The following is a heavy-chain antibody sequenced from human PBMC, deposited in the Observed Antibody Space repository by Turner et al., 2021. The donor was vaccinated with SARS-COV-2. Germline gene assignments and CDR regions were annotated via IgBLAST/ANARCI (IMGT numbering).Heavy chain of an antibody. CDR2: IDPKSGGA. CDR1: GYIFTDYY. V-gene: IGHV1-2*02. CDR3: VLIGVPDF. D-gene: IGHD3-10*01. J-gene: IGHJ4*02. Sequence: QVQLVQSGPEVKKPGTSVKVSCKSSGYIFTDYYIQWVRQAPGQGLEWMGYIDPKSGGANFTQKFQGRVTLTTDTSKSTAYMEVTGLTPGDTAVYYCVLIGVPDFWGQGSLVTVSS.